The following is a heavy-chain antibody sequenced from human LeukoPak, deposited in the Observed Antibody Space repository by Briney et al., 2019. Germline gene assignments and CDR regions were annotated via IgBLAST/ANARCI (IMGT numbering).Heavy chain of an antibody. J-gene: IGHJ4*02. V-gene: IGHV3-23*01. CDR1: GFTFSSYA. CDR3: AKDDSGFGY. Sequence: GGSLRLSCAASGFTFSSYAMSWVRQAPGKGLEGVAAISGSGGSTYYADSVKGRFTISRDNSKNTLYLQMTSLRAEDTAVYYCAKDDSGFGYWGQGTLVTVSS. CDR2: ISGSGGST. D-gene: IGHD2-21*01.